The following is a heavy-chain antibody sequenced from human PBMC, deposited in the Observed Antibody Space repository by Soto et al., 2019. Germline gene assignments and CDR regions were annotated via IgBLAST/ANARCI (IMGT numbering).Heavy chain of an antibody. CDR1: GGTFSSYT. V-gene: IGHV1-69*02. J-gene: IGHJ3*02. Sequence: QVQLVQSGAEVKKPGSSVKVSCKASGGTFSSYTISWVRQAPGQGLEWMGRIIPILDIANYAQKFQGRVTITADKSTDQAYMELSSLRSEDTAVYYCATVGGGSICGRATMVTVSS. CDR2: IIPILDIA. CDR3: ATVGGGSI. D-gene: IGHD2-15*01.